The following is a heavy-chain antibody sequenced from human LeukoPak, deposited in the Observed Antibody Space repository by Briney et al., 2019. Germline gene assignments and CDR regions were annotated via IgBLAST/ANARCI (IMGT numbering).Heavy chain of an antibody. V-gene: IGHV3-66*01. Sequence: GGSLRLSCAVSGATVSSNYMSWVRQAPGKGLEWVSVIYAGGSTYYADSVKGRFTISRDNSKNTLYLQMNSLRAEDTAVYYCAKDLGSSWGLDYWGQGTLVTVSS. CDR1: GATVSSNY. D-gene: IGHD6-13*01. CDR3: AKDLGSSWGLDY. CDR2: IYAGGST. J-gene: IGHJ4*02.